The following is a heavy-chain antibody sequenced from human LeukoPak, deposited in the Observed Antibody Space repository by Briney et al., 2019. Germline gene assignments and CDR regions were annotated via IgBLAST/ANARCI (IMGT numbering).Heavy chain of an antibody. CDR3: ARAGYYYDSSGYYLGAGAFDI. Sequence: SETLSLTCTVSGGSISSYYWSWIRQPPGKGLEWIGYIYYSGSTNYNPSLKSRVTISVDTSKNQFSLKLSSVTAADTAVYYCARAGYYYDSSGYYLGAGAFDIWGQGTMVTVSS. D-gene: IGHD3-22*01. CDR1: GGSISSYY. J-gene: IGHJ3*02. V-gene: IGHV4-59*01. CDR2: IYYSGST.